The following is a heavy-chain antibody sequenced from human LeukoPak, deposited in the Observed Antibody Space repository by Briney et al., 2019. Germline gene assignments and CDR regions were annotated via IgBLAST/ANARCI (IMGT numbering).Heavy chain of an antibody. CDR3: ARDLKWGYIDA. Sequence: GGSLRLSCAASGFAFSTYGTHWVRQAPGKGLEWVAVIWNDGSNAYYADSVKGRFSISRDNSKNMLYLQMNSLRAEDTAVFYCARDLKWGYIDARGQGTLVIVSS. V-gene: IGHV3-33*01. D-gene: IGHD1-26*01. CDR2: IWNDGSNA. CDR1: GFAFSTYG. J-gene: IGHJ4*02.